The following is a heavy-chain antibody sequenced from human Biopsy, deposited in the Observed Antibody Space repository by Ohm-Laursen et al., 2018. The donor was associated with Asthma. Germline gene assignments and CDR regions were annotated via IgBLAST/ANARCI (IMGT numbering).Heavy chain of an antibody. CDR3: ARGDSSGWSHFYFDY. V-gene: IGHV3-53*01. CDR2: IYSGGTS. D-gene: IGHD6-19*01. Sequence: SLRLSCAASGFTVSRDHMFWVRQAPGKGLEWVSVIYSGGTSHTADSVRGRFTISRDFSKNTLHLQMHSQRVEDTAVYYCARGDSSGWSHFYFDYWGQRTLVTVSS. CDR1: GFTVSRDH. J-gene: IGHJ4*02.